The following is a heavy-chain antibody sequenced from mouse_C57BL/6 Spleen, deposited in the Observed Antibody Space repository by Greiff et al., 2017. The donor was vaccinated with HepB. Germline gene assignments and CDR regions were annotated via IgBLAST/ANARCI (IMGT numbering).Heavy chain of an antibody. CDR1: GFTFSSYG. J-gene: IGHJ3*01. Sequence: EVKLVESGGDLVKPGGSLKLSCAASGFTFSSYGMSWVRQTPDKRLEWVATISSGGSYTYYPDSVKGRFTISRDNAKNTLYLQMSSLKSEDTAMYYCARNYYDYDPACFAYWGKGTLVTVSA. D-gene: IGHD2-4*01. CDR3: ARNYYDYDPACFAY. V-gene: IGHV5-6*01. CDR2: ISSGGSYT.